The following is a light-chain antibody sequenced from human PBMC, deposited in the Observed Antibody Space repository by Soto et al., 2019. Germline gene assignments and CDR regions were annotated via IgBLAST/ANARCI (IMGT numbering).Light chain of an antibody. V-gene: IGLV7-43*01. CDR2: NTH. J-gene: IGLJ1*01. Sequence: QAVVAQEPSLTVSPGGTVTLTCASSTGAVTSDYYPNWFQQNHGQAPTSLIYNTHNRHSWTPARFSGSLLGNRAALTLSGALPEDEAEYYCLLFSGGAYVFGPGTKLTVL. CDR3: LLFSGGAYV. CDR1: TGAVTSDYY.